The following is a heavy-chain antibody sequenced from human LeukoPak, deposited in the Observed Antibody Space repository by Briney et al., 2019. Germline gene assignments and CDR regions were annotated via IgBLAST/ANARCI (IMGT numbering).Heavy chain of an antibody. D-gene: IGHD2-15*01. J-gene: IGHJ6*03. CDR1: GFTFSSYS. CDR2: ISSSSSTI. CDR3: ARDWCSGGSCYLDYYYYMDV. Sequence: GGSLRLSCAASGFTFSSYSMNWVRQAPGKGLEWVSYISSSSSTIYYADSVKGRFTISRDNAKNSLYLQMNSLRAEDTAVYYCARDWCSGGSCYLDYYYYMDVWDKGTTVTVSS. V-gene: IGHV3-48*01.